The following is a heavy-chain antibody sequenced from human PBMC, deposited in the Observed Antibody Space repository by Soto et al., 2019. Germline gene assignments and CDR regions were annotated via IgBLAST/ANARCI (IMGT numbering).Heavy chain of an antibody. D-gene: IGHD3-3*01. CDR3: AKDLRSYDFWSGYSTFDY. CDR2: ISGSGGST. J-gene: IGHJ4*02. V-gene: IGHV3-23*01. CDR1: GFTFSSYA. Sequence: GGSLRLSCAASGFTFSSYAMSWVRQAPGKGLEWVSAISGSGGSTYYADSVKGRFTISRDNSKNTLYLQMNSLRAEDTAVYYCAKDLRSYDFWSGYSTFDYWGQGTLVTVS.